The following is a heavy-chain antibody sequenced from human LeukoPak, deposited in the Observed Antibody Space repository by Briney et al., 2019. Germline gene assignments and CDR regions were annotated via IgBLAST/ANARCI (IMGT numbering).Heavy chain of an antibody. D-gene: IGHD2-8*01. CDR2: INPNSGGT. J-gene: IGHJ5*02. Sequence: ASVKVSCKASGYTFTGYYMHWVRQAPGQGPEWMGWINPNSGGTNYAQKFQGRVTMTRDTSISTAYMELSRLRSDDTAVYYCARSIVLMVYATDNWFDPWGQGTLVTVSS. CDR1: GYTFTGYY. CDR3: ARSIVLMVYATDNWFDP. V-gene: IGHV1-2*02.